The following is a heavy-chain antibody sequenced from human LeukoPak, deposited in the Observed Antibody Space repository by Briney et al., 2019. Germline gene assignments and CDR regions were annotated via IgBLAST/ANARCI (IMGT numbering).Heavy chain of an antibody. CDR2: IYYSGST. D-gene: IGHD3-3*01. Sequence: SETLSLTCTVSGGSISSYYWSWIRQPPGKGLEWIGYIYYSGSTNYNPSLKSRVTISVDTSKNQFSLKLSSVTAADTAVYYCARSLWSGAMDVWGKGTTATVSS. CDR3: ARSLWSGAMDV. J-gene: IGHJ6*04. CDR1: GGSISSYY. V-gene: IGHV4-59*01.